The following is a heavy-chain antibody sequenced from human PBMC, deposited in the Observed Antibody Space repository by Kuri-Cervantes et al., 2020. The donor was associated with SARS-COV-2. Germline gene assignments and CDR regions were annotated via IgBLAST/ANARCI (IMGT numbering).Heavy chain of an antibody. D-gene: IGHD2-21*02. CDR1: GGTFSSYA. J-gene: IGHJ4*02. CDR2: IIPIFGTA. V-gene: IGHV1-69*05. Sequence: SVKVSCKASGGTFSSYAISWVRQAPGQGLGWMGGIIPIFGTANYAQKFQGRVTITTDESTSTAYMELSSLRSEDTAVYYCARTAKTGQLRDYWGQGTLVTVSS. CDR3: ARTAKTGQLRDY.